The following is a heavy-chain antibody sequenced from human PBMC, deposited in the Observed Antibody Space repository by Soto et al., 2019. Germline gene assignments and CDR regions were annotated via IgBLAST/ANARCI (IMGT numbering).Heavy chain of an antibody. CDR1: GDSVSTNSGA. J-gene: IGHJ4*02. D-gene: IGHD6-6*01. CDR2: TYYNSKWYN. V-gene: IGHV6-1*01. Sequence: PSQTLSLTCAISGDSVSTNSGAWNWIRLSPSRGLEWLGRTYYNSKWYNDYALSVKSRITISPDTSKNQISLQLNSVTPEDTAVYYCAREDLYTSSRMDYWGQGILVTVSS. CDR3: AREDLYTSSRMDY.